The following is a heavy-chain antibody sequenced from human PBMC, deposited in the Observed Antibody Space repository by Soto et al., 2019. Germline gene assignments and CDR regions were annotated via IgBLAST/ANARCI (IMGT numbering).Heavy chain of an antibody. V-gene: IGHV1-3*01. D-gene: IGHD2-15*01. J-gene: IGHJ4*02. CDR1: GYRFNSYL. CDR2: INVDYGNT. Sequence: RASVKVSCKASGYRFNSYLMFWVRQAPGQRPEWVGWINVDYGNTKYSQNLQGRVTISSDTSAATAYMELSGLTTEDTAVYYCARNRGTYSLDYWGQGTLVTVSS. CDR3: ARNRGTYSLDY.